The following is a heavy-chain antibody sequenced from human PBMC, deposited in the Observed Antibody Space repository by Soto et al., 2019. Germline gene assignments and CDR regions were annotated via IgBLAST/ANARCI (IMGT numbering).Heavy chain of an antibody. CDR3: AMEYCSSTSCYRDY. D-gene: IGHD2-2*02. CDR1: GGAFRSYT. J-gene: IGHJ4*02. Sequence: QVQLVPSGAEVKKPGSSVKVSCQAAGGAFRSYTISGVRQAPGHGLAWMGRIIPILGIANYAQKFQGRVTITADKSTSTAYMELSSLRSEDTAVYYCAMEYCSSTSCYRDYWGQGALVTVSS. V-gene: IGHV1-69*02. CDR2: IIPILGIA.